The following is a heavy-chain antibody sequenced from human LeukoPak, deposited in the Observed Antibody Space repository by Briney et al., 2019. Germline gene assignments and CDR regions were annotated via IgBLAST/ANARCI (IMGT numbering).Heavy chain of an antibody. CDR2: ISSSGSTI. CDR3: ARALAYCGGDCPNAFDI. Sequence: GGSLRLSCAASGFTFSSYEMNWVRQAPGKGLEWVSYISSSGSTIYYADSVKGRFTISRDNAKNSLYLQMNSLRAEDTAVYYCARALAYCGGDCPNAFDIWGQGTMVTVSS. V-gene: IGHV3-48*03. CDR1: GFTFSSYE. D-gene: IGHD2-21*02. J-gene: IGHJ3*02.